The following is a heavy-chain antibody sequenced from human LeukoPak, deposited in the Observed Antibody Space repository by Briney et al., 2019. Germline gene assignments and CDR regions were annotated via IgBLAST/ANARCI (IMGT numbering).Heavy chain of an antibody. V-gene: IGHV3-48*01. CDR2: ISSSSGTI. J-gene: IGHJ4*02. Sequence: GGSLRLSCAASGFIFSNYNMTWVGQTPGKGLDWLSSISSSSGTIYYADSVKGRFTISGDNAKNSLYLQMNSLRAEDTAVYYCARALGYSYGYAVDYWGQGTLVTVSS. CDR1: GFIFSNYN. CDR3: ARALGYSYGYAVDY. D-gene: IGHD5-18*01.